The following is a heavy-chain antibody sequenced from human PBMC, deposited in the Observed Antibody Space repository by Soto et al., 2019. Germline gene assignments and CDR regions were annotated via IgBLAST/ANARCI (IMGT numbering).Heavy chain of an antibody. CDR3: AKLVDYGGNEPSDY. CDR1: GFTFSSYA. V-gene: IGHV3-23*01. J-gene: IGHJ4*02. CDR2: ISGSGGST. D-gene: IGHD4-17*01. Sequence: SLRLSCAASGFTFSSYAMSWVRQAPGKGLEWVSAISGSGGSTYYADSVKGRFTISRDNSKNTLYLQMNSLRAEDTAVYYCAKLVDYGGNEPSDYWGQGTLVTVSS.